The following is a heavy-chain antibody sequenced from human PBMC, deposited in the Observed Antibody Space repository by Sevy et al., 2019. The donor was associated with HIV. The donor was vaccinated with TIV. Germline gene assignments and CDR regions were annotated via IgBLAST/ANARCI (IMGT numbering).Heavy chain of an antibody. Sequence: GGSLRLSCAASGFTVSSNYMSWVRQAPGKGLEWVSVIHGGDTTYYADTVKGRFTISRDNSKNTLYLEMNSLRAEDTAVYYCARAPPGYCSGESCNGIGHWGQGTRVTVSS. V-gene: IGHV3-66*01. CDR3: ARAPPGYCSGESCNGIGH. CDR2: IHGGDTT. J-gene: IGHJ4*02. D-gene: IGHD2-15*01. CDR1: GFTVSSNY.